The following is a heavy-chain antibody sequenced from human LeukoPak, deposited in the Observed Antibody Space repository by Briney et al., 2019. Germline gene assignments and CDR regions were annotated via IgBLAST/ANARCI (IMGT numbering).Heavy chain of an antibody. J-gene: IGHJ5*02. CDR3: ARWIPDSQGFDP. CDR1: GDSVSSDGAA. Sequence: SQTLSLTFAISGDSVSSDGAAWNWIRQSPSRGLEWLGRTYYRSQWFNDYAESVKSRITTNPDTSKNQFSLQLFSVTPEDTAVYYCARWIPDSQGFDPWGQGTLVTVSS. V-gene: IGHV6-1*01. D-gene: IGHD2-2*03. CDR2: TYYRSQWFN.